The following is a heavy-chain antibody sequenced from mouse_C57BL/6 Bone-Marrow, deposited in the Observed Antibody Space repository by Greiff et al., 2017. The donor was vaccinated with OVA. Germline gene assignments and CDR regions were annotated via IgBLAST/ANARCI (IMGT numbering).Heavy chain of an antibody. CDR2: IDPETGGT. CDR1: GYTFTDYE. Sequence: QVQLQQSGAELVRPGASVTLSCKASGYTFTDYEMHWVKQTPVHGLEWIGAIDPETGGTAYNQKFKGKAILTADKSSSTAYMELRSLTSEDSAVYYCTRSSPSTTVVATGNYAMDYWGQGTSVTVSS. J-gene: IGHJ4*01. D-gene: IGHD1-1*01. V-gene: IGHV1-15*01. CDR3: TRSSPSTTVVATGNYAMDY.